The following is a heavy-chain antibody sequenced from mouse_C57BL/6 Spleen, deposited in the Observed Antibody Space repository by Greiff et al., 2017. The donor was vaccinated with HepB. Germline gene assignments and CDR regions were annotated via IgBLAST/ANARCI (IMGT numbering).Heavy chain of an antibody. CDR1: GFNIKDDY. V-gene: IGHV14-4*01. J-gene: IGHJ2*01. CDR2: IDPENGDT. CDR3: TTYGNYRGY. Sequence: VQLKESGAELVRPGASVKLSCTASGFNIKDDYMHWVKQRPEQGLEWIGWIDPENGDTEYASKFQGKATITADTSSNTAYLQLSSLTSEDTAVYYCTTYGNYRGYWGQGTTLTVSS. D-gene: IGHD2-1*01.